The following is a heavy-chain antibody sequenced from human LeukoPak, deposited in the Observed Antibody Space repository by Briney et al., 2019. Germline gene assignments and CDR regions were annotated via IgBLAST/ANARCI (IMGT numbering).Heavy chain of an antibody. J-gene: IGHJ4*02. Sequence: SETLSLTCTVSGGSISSSSYYWGWIRQPPGKGLEWIGSIYYSGSTYYNPSLKSRVTISVDTSKNQFSLKLSSVTAADTAVYYCARELYYYDSSGFNDYWGQGTLVTVSS. D-gene: IGHD3-22*01. V-gene: IGHV4-39*07. CDR1: GGSISSSSYY. CDR3: ARELYYYDSSGFNDY. CDR2: IYYSGST.